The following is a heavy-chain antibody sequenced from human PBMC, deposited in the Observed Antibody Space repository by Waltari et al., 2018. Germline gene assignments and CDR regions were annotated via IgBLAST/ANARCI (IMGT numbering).Heavy chain of an antibody. CDR3: ARISSTATRDS. CDR2: IKEDGSEK. J-gene: IGHJ4*02. D-gene: IGHD1-1*01. Sequence: EVQLVESGGGLVQPGGSLRLSCAASGFTFSSYWLRWVRQAPGKGLEWVANIKEDGSEKSYVDSVKGRFTISRDNAKNSLSLQMNSLRAEDTAVYYCARISSTATRDSWGRGTLVTVSS. CDR1: GFTFSSYW. V-gene: IGHV3-7*01.